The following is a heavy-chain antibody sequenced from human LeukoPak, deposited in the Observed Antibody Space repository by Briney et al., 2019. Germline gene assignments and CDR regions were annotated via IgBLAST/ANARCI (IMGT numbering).Heavy chain of an antibody. Sequence: SETLSLTCTVPGGSISAYYWSWIRQPPGKGLEWIGYIYYSGSTNYNPSLKSRVTISVDTSKNQFSLKLSSVTAADTAVYYCAKHLGYSSSSDAFHIWGEGTMVTVSS. CDR3: AKHLGYSSSSDAFHI. D-gene: IGHD6-6*01. V-gene: IGHV4-59*08. J-gene: IGHJ3*02. CDR2: IYYSGST. CDR1: GGSISAYY.